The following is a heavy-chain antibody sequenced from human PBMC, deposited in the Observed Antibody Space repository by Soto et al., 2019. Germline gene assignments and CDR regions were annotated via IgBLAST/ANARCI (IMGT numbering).Heavy chain of an antibody. D-gene: IGHD3-22*01. V-gene: IGHV1-69*01. CDR1: GGTFSSYA. J-gene: IGHJ6*02. CDR2: ILPIFGTA. CDR3: ARDRYYDISAHPHYYYGMDV. Sequence: QVQLVQSGAEVNKPGSSVKVSCKASGGTFSSYAISWVRQSPGQGLEWMGGILPIFGTANYAQKFQGRVTITADESTSTAYMELSSLRSEDTAVYYCARDRYYDISAHPHYYYGMDVWGQGTTVTVSS.